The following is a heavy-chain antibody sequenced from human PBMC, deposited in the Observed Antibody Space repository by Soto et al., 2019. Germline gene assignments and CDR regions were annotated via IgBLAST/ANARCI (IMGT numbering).Heavy chain of an antibody. Sequence: GSLRLSCAASGFTVSSNYMSWVRQAPGKGLEWVSVIYSGGSTYYADSVKGRFTISRDNSKNTLYLQMNSLRAEDTAVYYCARESRCISTSCSHWAYYGMDVWGQGT. D-gene: IGHD2-2*01. CDR1: GFTVSSNY. CDR2: IYSGGST. J-gene: IGHJ6*02. CDR3: ARESRCISTSCSHWAYYGMDV. V-gene: IGHV3-66*01.